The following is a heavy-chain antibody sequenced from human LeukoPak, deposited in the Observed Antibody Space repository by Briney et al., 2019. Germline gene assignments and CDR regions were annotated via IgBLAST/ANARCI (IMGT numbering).Heavy chain of an antibody. CDR1: GFTFDDYG. Sequence: GGSLRLSCAASGFTFDDYGMSWVRQAPGKGLEWVSGINWNGGSTGYADSVMGRFTISRDNAKNSLYLQMNSLRAEDTALYYCARASRHYYDSSGYYVVAYFDYWGQGTLVTVSS. CDR3: ARASRHYYDSSGYYVVAYFDY. V-gene: IGHV3-20*04. CDR2: INWNGGST. D-gene: IGHD3-22*01. J-gene: IGHJ4*02.